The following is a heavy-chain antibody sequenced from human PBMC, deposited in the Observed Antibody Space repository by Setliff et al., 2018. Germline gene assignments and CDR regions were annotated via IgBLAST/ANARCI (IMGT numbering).Heavy chain of an antibody. Sequence: SETLSLTCAVYGGSFSDYYWSWIRQHPGKGLEWIGYIYYSGSTYYNPSLKSRVTISVDTSKNLFSLKLSSVTAADTAVYYCARRADSGYDLYYFDYWGQGTLVTVSS. CDR3: ARRADSGYDLYYFDY. D-gene: IGHD5-12*01. V-gene: IGHV4-34*01. CDR1: GGSFSDYY. CDR2: IYYSGST. J-gene: IGHJ4*02.